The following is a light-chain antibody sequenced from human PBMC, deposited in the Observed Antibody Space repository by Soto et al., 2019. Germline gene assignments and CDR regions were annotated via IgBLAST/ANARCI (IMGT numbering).Light chain of an antibody. J-gene: IGKJ5*01. CDR2: AAT. Sequence: DIQMTQSPSSLSASVGDRVTITCRASQSISNYLNWYQQKPGKAPKLLIYAATSLQSGVPSRFSGSGSRTDFTLTISSLQPEDFATYYCQQSFSIPLAFGQGTRLDIK. CDR1: QSISNY. V-gene: IGKV1-39*01. CDR3: QQSFSIPLA.